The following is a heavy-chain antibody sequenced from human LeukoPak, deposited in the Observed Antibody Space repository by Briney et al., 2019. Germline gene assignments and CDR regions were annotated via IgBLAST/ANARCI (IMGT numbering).Heavy chain of an antibody. D-gene: IGHD6-13*01. Sequence: GGSLRLSCAASGFTFSSYAMSWVRQAPGKGLEWVSAISGSGGSTYYADSVKGRFTISRDNSKNTLYLQMNSLRAEDTAVYYCAKDYSSIWSLAYSFYSCGPGTLFTASS. CDR3: AKDYSSIWSLAYSFYS. V-gene: IGHV3-23*01. CDR2: ISGSGGST. CDR1: GFTFSSYA. J-gene: IGHJ4*01.